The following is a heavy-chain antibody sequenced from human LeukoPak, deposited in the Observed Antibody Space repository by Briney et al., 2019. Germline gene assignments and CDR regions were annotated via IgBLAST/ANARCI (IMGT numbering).Heavy chain of an antibody. CDR2: ISACNGNT. Sequence: ASVKVSCKASGYTFTSYGISWVRQAPGQGLEWMGWISACNGNTNYAQKLQGRVTMTTDTSTSTAYMELRSLRSDDTAVYYCARADYDFWSGYYFAFYYYGMDVWGQGTTVTVSS. D-gene: IGHD3-3*01. J-gene: IGHJ6*02. CDR3: ARADYDFWSGYYFAFYYYGMDV. V-gene: IGHV1-18*01. CDR1: GYTFTSYG.